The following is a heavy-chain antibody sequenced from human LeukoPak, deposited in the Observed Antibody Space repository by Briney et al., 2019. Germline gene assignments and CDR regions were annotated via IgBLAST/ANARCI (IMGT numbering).Heavy chain of an antibody. Sequence: GASVKVSCKASGYTFTSYAMNWVRQAPGQGLEWMGWINTNTGNPTYAQGFTGRFVFSLDTSVSTAYLQISSLKAEDTAVYYCARDANYYDSSGYYFGYWGQGTLVTVSS. V-gene: IGHV7-4-1*02. CDR1: GYTFTSYA. D-gene: IGHD3-22*01. J-gene: IGHJ4*02. CDR3: ARDANYYDSSGYYFGY. CDR2: INTNTGNP.